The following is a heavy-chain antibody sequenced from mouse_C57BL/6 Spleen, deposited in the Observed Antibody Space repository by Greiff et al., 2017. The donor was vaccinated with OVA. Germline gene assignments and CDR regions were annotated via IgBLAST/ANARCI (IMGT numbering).Heavy chain of an antibody. J-gene: IGHJ2*01. V-gene: IGHV1-62-2*01. Sequence: VKLQESGAELVKPGASVKLSCKASGYTFTEYTIHWVKQRSGQGLEWIGWFYPGSGSIKYNEKFKDKATLTADKSSSTVYMELSRLTSEDSAVYFCARHEKGPYGNYVSFDYWGQGTTLTVSS. CDR2: FYPGSGSI. D-gene: IGHD2-1*01. CDR1: GYTFTEYT. CDR3: ARHEKGPYGNYVSFDY.